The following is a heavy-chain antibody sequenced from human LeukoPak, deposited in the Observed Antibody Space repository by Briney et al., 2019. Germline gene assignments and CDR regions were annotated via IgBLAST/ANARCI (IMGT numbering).Heavy chain of an antibody. CDR2: IYYSGST. Sequence: SETLSLTCTVSGGSISSYYWSWIRQPPGKGLEWIGYIYYSGSTNYNPSLKSRVTISVDTSKNQFSLKLSSVTAADTAVYYCARAGGDVVVPAAMGRFDPWGQGTLVTVSS. CDR1: GGSISSYY. V-gene: IGHV4-59*01. J-gene: IGHJ5*02. D-gene: IGHD2-2*01. CDR3: ARAGGDVVVPAAMGRFDP.